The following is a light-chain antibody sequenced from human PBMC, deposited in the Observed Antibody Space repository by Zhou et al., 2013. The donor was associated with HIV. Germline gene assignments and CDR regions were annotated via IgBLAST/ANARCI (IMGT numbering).Light chain of an antibody. J-gene: IGKJ4*01. CDR3: EQYDSSPQT. CDR1: QSISSDY. V-gene: IGKV3-20*01. Sequence: EIVLTQSPGTLSLSPGERATLSCRASQSISSDYLAWYQQKPGQAPRLLIHGASGRATGIPDRFSGSGSGTDFTLTISRLEPEDFAVYYCEQYDSSPQTFGRGTKVEIK. CDR2: GAS.